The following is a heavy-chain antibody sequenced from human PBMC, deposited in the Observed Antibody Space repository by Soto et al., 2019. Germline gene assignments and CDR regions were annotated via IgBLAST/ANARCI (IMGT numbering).Heavy chain of an antibody. CDR1: TFSDHY. V-gene: IGHV3-72*01. D-gene: IGHD5-12*01. J-gene: IGHJ4*02. CDR3: GRGLPTTGFVY. CDR2: SRNKAKSYTT. Sequence: TFSDHYIDWVRQSPGKGLEWVGRSRNKAKSYTTDYAASVKGRFTISRDDSKSSVYLQMNSLKTEDTAVYYCGRGLPTTGFVYWGQGILVTVSS.